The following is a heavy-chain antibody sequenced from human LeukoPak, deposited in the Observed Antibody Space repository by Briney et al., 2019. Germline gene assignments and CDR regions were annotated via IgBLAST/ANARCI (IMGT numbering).Heavy chain of an antibody. CDR2: ISWNSGSI. CDR3: AKDSNYEYYYYYMDV. Sequence: GGPLRLSCAASGFTFDDYAMHWVRQAPGKGLEWVSGISWNSGSIGYADSVKGRFTISRDNAKNSLYLQMNSLRAEDMALYYCAKDSNYEYYYYYMDVWGKGTTVTVSS. CDR1: GFTFDDYA. D-gene: IGHD1-7*01. J-gene: IGHJ6*03. V-gene: IGHV3-9*03.